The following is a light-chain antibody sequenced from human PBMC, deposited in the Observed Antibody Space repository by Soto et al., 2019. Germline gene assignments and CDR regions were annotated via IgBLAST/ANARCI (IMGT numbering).Light chain of an antibody. CDR3: MQATYWPYT. CDR2: HAS. Sequence: DRVTITCQASQNITNNLSWYQQKPGKAPNLLIYHASKLAKGVTSRFSASGSGTDFTLKISRVEAEDFGVYYCMQATYWPYTFGQGTKVDIK. V-gene: IGKV1-33*01. J-gene: IGKJ2*01. CDR1: QNITNN.